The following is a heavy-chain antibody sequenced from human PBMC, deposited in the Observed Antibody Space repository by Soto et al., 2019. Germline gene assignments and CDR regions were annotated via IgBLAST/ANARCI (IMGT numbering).Heavy chain of an antibody. J-gene: IGHJ6*02. CDR3: ARGRNGVDV. Sequence: QVQLVQSGAEVKKPGASVKVSCKASGDTFTNYDIKWVRQATGQGLEWMGWMNPNSGNTGYAQTFEGRVTITSTTSITTAYMEPGGPRPEDTAVYYCARGRNGVDVWGQGTTVTVSS. V-gene: IGHV1-8*01. CDR2: MNPNSGNT. CDR1: GDTFTNYD.